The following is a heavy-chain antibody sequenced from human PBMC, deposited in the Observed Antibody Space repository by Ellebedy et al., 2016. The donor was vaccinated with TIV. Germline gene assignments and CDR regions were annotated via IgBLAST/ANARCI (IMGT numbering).Heavy chain of an antibody. CDR3: ARDAVQRYFYGVGV. CDR1: GFTFSSYG. J-gene: IGHJ6*02. CDR2: VSYDGRSN. Sequence: GGSLRLSCAASGFTFSSYGMHWVRQAPDKGLEWVALVSYDGRSNYYADSVKGRFTISRDNSKNTLSLQMNSLRGEDSAVYYCARDAVQRYFYGVGVWGQGTTVTVSS. D-gene: IGHD1-1*01. V-gene: IGHV3-30*03.